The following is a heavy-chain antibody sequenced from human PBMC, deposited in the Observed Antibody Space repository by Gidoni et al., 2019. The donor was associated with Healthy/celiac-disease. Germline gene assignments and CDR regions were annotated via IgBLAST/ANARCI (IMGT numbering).Heavy chain of an antibody. J-gene: IGHJ4*02. Sequence: EVQLVESGGGLVQPGGSLRLSCAASGFTFSSYEMNWVRQAPGKGLEWVSYISSSGSTIYYADSVKGRFTISRDNAKNSLYLQMNSLRAEDTAVYYCARKDSGWYYFDYWGQGTLVTVSS. V-gene: IGHV3-48*03. CDR3: ARKDSGWYYFDY. CDR2: ISSSGSTI. CDR1: GFTFSSYE. D-gene: IGHD6-19*01.